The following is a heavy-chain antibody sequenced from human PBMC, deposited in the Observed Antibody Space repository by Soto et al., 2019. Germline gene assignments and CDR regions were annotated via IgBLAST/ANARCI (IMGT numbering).Heavy chain of an antibody. D-gene: IGHD1-7*01. CDR2: IYPNGGTT. J-gene: IGHJ6*02. CDR3: ARAIYNWNYAGGMDV. CDR1: GYIFSNYF. Sequence: QVQLVQSGAEVKKPGASVKVSCKASGYIFSNYFMHWVRQAPGQGLEWMGKIYPNGGTTTYAQVFQGRVTLTRDAPAGTVYMELSSLRSDDTAVYFCARAIYNWNYAGGMDVWGQGTTVIVS. V-gene: IGHV1-46*01.